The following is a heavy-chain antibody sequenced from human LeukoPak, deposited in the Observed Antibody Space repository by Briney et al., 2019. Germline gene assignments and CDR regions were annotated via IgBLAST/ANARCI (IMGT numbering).Heavy chain of an antibody. D-gene: IGHD3-16*01. CDR1: GFTFSSYS. V-gene: IGHV3-48*04. CDR3: ARDPRVWDY. J-gene: IGHJ4*02. CDR2: ISSSGSTI. Sequence: PGGSLRLSCAASGFTFSSYSMNWVRQAPGKGLEWVSYISSSGSTIYYADSVKGRFTISRDNAKNSLYLQMNSLRAEDTAVYYCARDPRVWDYWGQGTLVTVSS.